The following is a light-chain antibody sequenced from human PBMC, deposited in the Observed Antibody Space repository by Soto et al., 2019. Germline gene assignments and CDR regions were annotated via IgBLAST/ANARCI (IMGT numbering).Light chain of an antibody. V-gene: IGKV1-5*01. Sequence: DIRMTQSPSPLSASVGDRVTITCRASQSISNWLAWYQQKPGKAPKLLIYAASSLESGVPSRFSGSASGTEFTLTISSLQPDDFATYYCQHYETYPITFGQGTRLEI. CDR2: AAS. CDR3: QHYETYPIT. J-gene: IGKJ5*01. CDR1: QSISNW.